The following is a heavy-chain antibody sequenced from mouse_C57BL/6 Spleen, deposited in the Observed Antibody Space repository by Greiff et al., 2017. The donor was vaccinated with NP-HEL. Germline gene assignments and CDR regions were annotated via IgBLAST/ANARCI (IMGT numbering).Heavy chain of an antibody. CDR3: ARGDITTAVY. D-gene: IGHD1-2*01. CDR2: IYPSDSET. J-gene: IGHJ3*01. Sequence: VQLQQSGAELVRPGSSVKLSCKASGYTFTSYWLDWVKQRPGQGLEWIGNIYPSDSETHYNQKFKDKATLTVDKSSSTAYMQLSSLTSEDSAVYYCARGDITTAVYWGQGTLVTVSA. V-gene: IGHV1-61*01. CDR1: GYTFTSYW.